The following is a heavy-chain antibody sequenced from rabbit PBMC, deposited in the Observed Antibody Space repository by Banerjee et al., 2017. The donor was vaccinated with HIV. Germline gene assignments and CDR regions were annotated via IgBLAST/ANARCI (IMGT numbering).Heavy chain of an antibody. Sequence: QSLEESGGDLVQPEGSLTLTCTASGFDFSSNLMGWVRQAPGKGLEWIGRINTGSGNTVYASWAKGRFTVSKASTTTVTLQMTSLTAADTATYFCARGGGIAGDGYYRLWGPGTL. CDR1: GFDFSSNL. CDR3: ARGGGIAGDGYYRL. V-gene: IGHV1S40*01. D-gene: IGHD2-1*01. J-gene: IGHJ4*01. CDR2: INTGSGNT.